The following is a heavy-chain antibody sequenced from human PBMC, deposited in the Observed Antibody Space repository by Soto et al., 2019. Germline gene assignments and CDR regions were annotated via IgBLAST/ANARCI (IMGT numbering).Heavy chain of an antibody. J-gene: IGHJ6*02. Sequence: QVQLQESGPGLVKPSQTLSLTCTVSGGSISSGGYYWSWIRQHPGKGLEWIGYIYYSGSTYYNPSLKSRVTISVDTSKNQFSLKLSSVTAADTAVYYCARRQTTVTTGYYYGMDVWGQGTTVTVSS. CDR2: IYYSGST. V-gene: IGHV4-31*03. D-gene: IGHD4-17*01. CDR1: GGSISSGGYY. CDR3: ARRQTTVTTGYYYGMDV.